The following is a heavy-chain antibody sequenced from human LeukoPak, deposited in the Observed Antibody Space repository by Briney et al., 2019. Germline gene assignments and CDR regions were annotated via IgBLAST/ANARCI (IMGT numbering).Heavy chain of an antibody. J-gene: IGHJ3*02. CDR2: VYYTGST. Sequence: SETLSLTCPVSGGSISNYYYWTWIRQPPGKGLEWIGYVYYTGSTNFNPSLKSRVTMSLDTSRNQFSLKLTSLTAADTAVYYCARKNDYYDSSGNYLDAFDIWGQGTMVTVSS. CDR1: GGSISNYY. V-gene: IGHV4-59*01. CDR3: ARKNDYYDSSGNYLDAFDI. D-gene: IGHD3-22*01.